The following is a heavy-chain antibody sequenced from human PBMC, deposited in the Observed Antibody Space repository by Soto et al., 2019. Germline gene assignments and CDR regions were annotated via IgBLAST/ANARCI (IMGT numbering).Heavy chain of an antibody. CDR1: GGSFSGYY. CDR3: ATDSTSRYYGMDV. Sequence: SETLSLTCVYGGSFSGYYWSWIRQSPGKGLEWIGEINHSGSTNNYNPSLKGRVTISVDTSKKQISLKLTSVTAADTAVYYCATDSTSRYYGMDVCRQGPTVTVSS. J-gene: IGHJ6*02. CDR2: INHSGST. V-gene: IGHV4-34*01. D-gene: IGHD2-2*01.